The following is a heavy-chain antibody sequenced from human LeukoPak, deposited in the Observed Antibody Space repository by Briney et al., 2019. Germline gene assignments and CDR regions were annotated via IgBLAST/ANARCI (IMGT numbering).Heavy chain of an antibody. D-gene: IGHD6-13*01. CDR2: IRYDGTNK. CDR3: ARDRSNIAASDGWFDP. CDR1: GFTFSSYA. V-gene: IGHV3-30*02. J-gene: IGHJ5*02. Sequence: GGSLRLSCAASGFTFSSYAMHWVRQAPGKGLEWLAFIRYDGTNKYYADSVKGRFTISRDNSKNTLYLQMNSLRAEDTAVYYCARDRSNIAASDGWFDPWGQGTLVTVSS.